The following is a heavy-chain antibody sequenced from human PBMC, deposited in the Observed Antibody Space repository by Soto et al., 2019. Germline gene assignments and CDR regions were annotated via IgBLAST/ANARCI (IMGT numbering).Heavy chain of an antibody. CDR3: PRGLLRYFGHLPDY. CDR2: MNPNSGNT. V-gene: IGHV1-8*01. D-gene: IGHD3-9*01. J-gene: IGHJ4*02. Sequence: QVQLVQSGAEVKKPGASVKVSCKASGYTFTSYDINWVRQATGQGLEWMGWMNPNSGNTGYAQKFQGRVTMTRHTSISTAYMELSSMRSEDTAVYYCPRGLLRYFGHLPDYWGQGTLVTVSS. CDR1: GYTFTSYD.